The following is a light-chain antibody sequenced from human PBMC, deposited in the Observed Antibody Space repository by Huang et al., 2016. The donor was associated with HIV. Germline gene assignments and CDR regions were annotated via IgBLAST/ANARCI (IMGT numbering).Light chain of an antibody. J-gene: IGKJ1*01. CDR2: QVS. V-gene: IGKV2-30*01. CDR1: QSLVSSYGDTY. Sequence: DVVMTQFPLSLPVTLGQPASIFCTSGQSLVSSYGDTYLTWFQQRPGQAPRRLIYQVSKRESGVPDRFSGSGSGNYFTLRINKVEADDVAIYYCMQGTHWPGTFGQGTKMEI. CDR3: MQGTHWPGT.